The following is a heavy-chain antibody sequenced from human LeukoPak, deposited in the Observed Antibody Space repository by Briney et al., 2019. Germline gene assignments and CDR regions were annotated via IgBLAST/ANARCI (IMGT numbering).Heavy chain of an antibody. D-gene: IGHD3-10*01. CDR2: LNPHSGNT. CDR3: ARRIISDY. V-gene: IGHV1-8*01. J-gene: IGHJ4*02. CDR1: GYTFTNYD. Sequence: ASVKVSCKASGYTFTNYDINWVRQATGQGLEWMGWLNPHSGNTGYAQKFQGRVTMTRNTSISTAYMELSSLRSDDTAVYYCARRIISDYWGQGSLVTVSS.